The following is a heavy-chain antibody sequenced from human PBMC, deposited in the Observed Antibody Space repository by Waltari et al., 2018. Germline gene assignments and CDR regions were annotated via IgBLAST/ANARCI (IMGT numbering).Heavy chain of an antibody. CDR1: GFSLTTSGMA. Sequence: QITLKESGPTLVKPTQTLTLTCTFSGFSLTTSGMAVGWIRQPPVKALEWLALIFWDNDIRYSPSLRSRLTITKDTSRNQVVLTVSNMDPVDTGTYYCAHGLWSGTFSLDYWGQGTLVTVSS. D-gene: IGHD3-3*01. J-gene: IGHJ4*02. CDR3: AHGLWSGTFSLDY. CDR2: IFWDNDI. V-gene: IGHV2-5*02.